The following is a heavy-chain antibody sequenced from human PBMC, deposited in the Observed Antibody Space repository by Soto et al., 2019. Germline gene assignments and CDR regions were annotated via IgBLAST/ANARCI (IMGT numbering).Heavy chain of an antibody. J-gene: IGHJ4*02. V-gene: IGHV3-66*01. CDR2: IYSGGST. CDR3: ARFNVDTAMGVFDY. CDR1: GFTVSSNY. D-gene: IGHD5-18*01. Sequence: GGSLRLSCAASGFTVSSNYMSWVRQAPGKGLEWVSVIYSGGSTYYADSVKGRFTISRDNSKNTLYLQMNSLRAEDTAVYYCARFNVDTAMGVFDYWGQGTLVTVSS.